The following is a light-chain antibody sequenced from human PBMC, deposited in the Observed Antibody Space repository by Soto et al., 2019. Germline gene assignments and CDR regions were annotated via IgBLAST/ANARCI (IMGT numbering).Light chain of an antibody. J-gene: IGLJ2*01. CDR2: EVV. Sequence: QSALTQHPSASGSPGQSVTISCTGTINDVGGYTYVSWYQHYPGEAPKLMIYEVVKRPSGVPDRFSGSKSGNTASLTVSGLQAEDEADYYCCSYAGQTNVLFVGGTQLTV. V-gene: IGLV2-8*01. CDR1: INDVGGYTY. CDR3: CSYAGQTNVL.